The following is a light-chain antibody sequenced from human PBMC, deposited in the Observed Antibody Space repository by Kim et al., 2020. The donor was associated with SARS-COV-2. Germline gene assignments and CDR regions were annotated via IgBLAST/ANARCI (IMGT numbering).Light chain of an antibody. Sequence: APGKTARITCEGNNSGNCRVHWYRQKPGQAPLLVMSYDTDRPPGIPERLSGSNSGNTATLTITRVEAGDEADYYCQVWDSGSDHVVFGGGTQLTVL. CDR1: NSGNCR. CDR3: QVWDSGSDHVV. CDR2: YDT. V-gene: IGLV3-21*04. J-gene: IGLJ3*02.